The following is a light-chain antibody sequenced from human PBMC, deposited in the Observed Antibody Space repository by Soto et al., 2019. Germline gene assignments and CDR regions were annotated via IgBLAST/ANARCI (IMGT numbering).Light chain of an antibody. CDR3: SSYAGSSNWV. Sequence: QSALTQPPSASGSPGQSVTISCTGTSSDVGGYNYVSWYQQHPGKAPKLMIYDVNKRPSGVPDRFSGSKSGNTASLTVFGLQAEDEADYYCSSYAGSSNWVFGGWTKLTVL. CDR1: SSDVGGYNY. CDR2: DVN. V-gene: IGLV2-8*01. J-gene: IGLJ3*02.